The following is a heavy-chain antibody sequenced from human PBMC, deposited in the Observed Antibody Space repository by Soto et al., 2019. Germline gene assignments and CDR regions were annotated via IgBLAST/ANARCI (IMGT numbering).Heavy chain of an antibody. CDR2: IWYDGSNK. CDR1: GFTFSSYG. J-gene: IGHJ4*02. Sequence: GGSLRLSCAASGFTFSSYGMHWVRQAPGKGLEWVAVIWYDGSNKYYADSVKGRFTISRDNSKNTLYLQMNSLRAEDTAVYYCARDPGSGSYYIFDYWGQGTLVTVSS. CDR3: ARDPGSGSYYIFDY. V-gene: IGHV3-33*01. D-gene: IGHD3-10*01.